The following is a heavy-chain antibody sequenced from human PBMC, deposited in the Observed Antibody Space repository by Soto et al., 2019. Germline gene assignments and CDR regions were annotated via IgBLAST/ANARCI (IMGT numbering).Heavy chain of an antibody. CDR2: VYYTGTT. D-gene: IGHD3-10*01. J-gene: IGHJ4*02. CDR1: GGSIGSYH. V-gene: IGHV4-59*01. Sequence: AEILSLTCTVSGGSIGSYHWSWVRQPPGKGLEWIASVYYTGTTNYNPSLGSRVTISIDAPENQISLKLTSVTAADTGVYFCARSFMVPVDFFDYWGQGTPVTVSS. CDR3: ARSFMVPVDFFDY.